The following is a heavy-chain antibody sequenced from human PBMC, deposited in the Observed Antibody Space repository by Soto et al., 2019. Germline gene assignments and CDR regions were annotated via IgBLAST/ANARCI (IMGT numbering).Heavy chain of an antibody. J-gene: IGHJ6*03. CDR2: MNPNSGDT. D-gene: IGHD1-26*01. V-gene: IGHV1-2*02. CDR1: GYTFSDYY. CDR3: ARESGGATATLDYYYFYMDV. Sequence: QVQLVQSGAEVKKPGASVTVSCKASGYTFSDYYLHWVRQAPEQGPEWMGWMNPNSGDTKYAQKFQGRVTMTRDTSVRTAFMELNWLKSDDTAVYYCARESGGATATLDYYYFYMDVWGKGTTVTVSS.